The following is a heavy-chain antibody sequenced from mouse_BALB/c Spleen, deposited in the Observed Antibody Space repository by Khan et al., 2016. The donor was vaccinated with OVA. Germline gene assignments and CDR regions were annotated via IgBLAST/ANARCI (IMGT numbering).Heavy chain of an antibody. CDR1: GYTFANYA. CDR3: IRIPNPPYDWDY. CDR2: INPSTGYT. Sequence: QVQLKQSGTELARPGPSVKMSCKASGYTFANYAMHWVKKRPGQGLEWIGYINPSTGYTNYNQNFSDKATLTTDRSSSTDYMQMSSLTSDDSAIYYCIRIPNPPYDWDYWGQGTTLTVSS. J-gene: IGHJ2*01. V-gene: IGHV1-4*01. D-gene: IGHD2-14*01.